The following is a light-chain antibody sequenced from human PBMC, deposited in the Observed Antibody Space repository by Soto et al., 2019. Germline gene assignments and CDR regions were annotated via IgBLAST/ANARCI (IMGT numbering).Light chain of an antibody. CDR2: DNN. CDR3: GTWDSSLRVVV. V-gene: IGLV1-51*01. CDR1: SSNIGNNY. Sequence: QSVLTQPPSVSAAPGQKVTISCSGSSSNIGNNYVSWYQQLPGTATKLLIYDNNKRPSGIPDRFSGSKSGTSATLGITGLQTGDEADYYCGTWDSSLRVVVFGGGTKVTVL. J-gene: IGLJ2*01.